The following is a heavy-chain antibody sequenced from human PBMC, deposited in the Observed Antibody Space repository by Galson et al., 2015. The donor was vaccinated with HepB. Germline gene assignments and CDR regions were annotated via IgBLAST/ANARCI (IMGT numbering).Heavy chain of an antibody. J-gene: IGHJ3*02. D-gene: IGHD3-16*01. CDR2: IYYSVSS. CDR1: GGSIRSGGYY. V-gene: IGHV4-31*03. Sequence: LSLTCTVSGGSIRSGGYYWSWIRQHPGKGLEWIGYIYYSVSSHYNPSLKSRVTMSVDTSKNHFSLKLSSVTAADTAVYYCARDSSTFSDAFDIWGRGTMVTVSS. CDR3: ARDSSTFSDAFDI.